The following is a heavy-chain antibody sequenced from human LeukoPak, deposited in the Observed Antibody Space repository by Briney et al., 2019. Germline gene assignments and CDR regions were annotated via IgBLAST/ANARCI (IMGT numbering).Heavy chain of an antibody. V-gene: IGHV5-51*01. Sequence: GESLKTSCKGSGYSFAGYWIAWVRQMPGKGLEWMGIIYPGDSDTTYSPSFQGQVTISADKSISTAYLQWSSLKASDTAIYYCARQVSAGDFDYWGQGTLVTVSS. CDR3: ARQVSAGDFDY. D-gene: IGHD1-14*01. CDR1: GYSFAGYW. CDR2: IYPGDSDT. J-gene: IGHJ4*02.